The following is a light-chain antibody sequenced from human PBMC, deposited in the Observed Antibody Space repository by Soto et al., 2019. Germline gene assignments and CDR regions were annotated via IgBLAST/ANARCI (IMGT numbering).Light chain of an antibody. CDR1: QSFRGL. CDR3: QQRHIWPIT. CDR2: DAY. Sequence: EVVLTQSPVTLSLSPGERATLSCRASQSFRGLLAWYQQKPGQAPRLLIYDAYNRATGIPPRFSGSGSGTDFTFTISSLEPDDAAVSYCQQRHIWPITFGQGTQLEIK. J-gene: IGKJ5*01. V-gene: IGKV3-11*01.